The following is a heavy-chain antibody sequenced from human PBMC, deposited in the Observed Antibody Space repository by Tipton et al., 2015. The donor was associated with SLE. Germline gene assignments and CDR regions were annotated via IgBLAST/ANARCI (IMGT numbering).Heavy chain of an antibody. J-gene: IGHJ4*02. D-gene: IGHD2-15*01. CDR2: SYYSGSS. CDR1: GGAISSYY. CDR3: SRDVVASLGDY. V-gene: IGHV4-59*01. Sequence: TLSLTCSVSGGAISSYYWNWIRQPPGKGLEWIGYSYYSGSSKYNPSLKSRVTTSVDTSKNQFSLNLNSVTPADTGIYYRSRDVVASLGDYWGQGTLVTVSS.